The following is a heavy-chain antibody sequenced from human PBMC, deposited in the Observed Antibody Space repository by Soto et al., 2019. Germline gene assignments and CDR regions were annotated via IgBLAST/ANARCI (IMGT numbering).Heavy chain of an antibody. CDR2: INHSGST. J-gene: IGHJ4*02. CDR3: ARGATYYYGSGSLPVGYYFDY. V-gene: IGHV4-34*01. D-gene: IGHD3-10*01. Sequence: KTSETLSLTCAVYGGSFSGYYWSWIRQPPGKGLEWIGEINHSGSTNYNPSLKSRVTISVDTSKNQFSLKLSSVTAADTAVYYCARGATYYYGSGSLPVGYYFDYWGQGTLVTVSS. CDR1: GGSFSGYY.